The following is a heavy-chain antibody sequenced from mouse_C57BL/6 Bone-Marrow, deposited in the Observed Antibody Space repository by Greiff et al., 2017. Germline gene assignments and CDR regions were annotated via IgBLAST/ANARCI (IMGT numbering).Heavy chain of an antibody. J-gene: IGHJ1*03. CDR2: IDPSDSYT. Sequence: VQLQQPGAELVKPGASVKLSCKASGYTFTSYWMQWVKQRPGQGLEWIGEIDPSDSYTNYNQKFKGKATLTVDTSSSTAYMQLSSLTSEDSAVYYCARNPNWYFDVWGTGTTVTVSS. CDR3: ARNPNWYFDV. CDR1: GYTFTSYW. V-gene: IGHV1-50*01.